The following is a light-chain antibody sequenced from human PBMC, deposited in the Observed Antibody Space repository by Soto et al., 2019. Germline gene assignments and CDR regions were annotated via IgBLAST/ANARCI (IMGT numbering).Light chain of an antibody. V-gene: IGKV1-5*03. CDR1: QSISSW. J-gene: IGKJ2*01. CDR2: NAS. CDR3: QQYKSYYT. Sequence: DIQMTQSPSTLSASVGDRVTITCRASQSISSWLAWYQQKPGKAPKLLIYNASSLESGVPSRFSGSGSGTESTLTISSLHADDLSSYYHQQYKSYYTFGPGTKLEIK.